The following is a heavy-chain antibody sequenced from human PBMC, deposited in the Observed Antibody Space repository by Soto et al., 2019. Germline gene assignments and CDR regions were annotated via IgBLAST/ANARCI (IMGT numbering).Heavy chain of an antibody. Sequence: ASVKGSCKASGYTFTIYYINWVRQATGQGLEWLGWMNPNSGNTGYAQKFQGRVTMTRNTSISTAYMELSSLRSEDTAVYYCARGHPDSLDFWSGYPNWFDPWGQGTLVTVSS. D-gene: IGHD3-3*01. CDR1: GYTFTIYY. CDR3: ARGHPDSLDFWSGYPNWFDP. V-gene: IGHV1-8*01. J-gene: IGHJ5*02. CDR2: MNPNSGNT.